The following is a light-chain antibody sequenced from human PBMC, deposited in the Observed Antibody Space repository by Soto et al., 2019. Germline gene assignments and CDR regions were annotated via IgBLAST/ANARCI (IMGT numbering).Light chain of an antibody. CDR2: DAS. Sequence: ETVLTQSPATLSLSPGERATLSCRASQMVSSYLAWYQKKPGQAPRPLIYDASTRATGIPARFSGSGSGTDFTLTICSLAPEDFAVDYCQQRSNWPRTFGQGTKVDIK. J-gene: IGKJ1*01. CDR1: QMVSSY. CDR3: QQRSNWPRT. V-gene: IGKV3-11*01.